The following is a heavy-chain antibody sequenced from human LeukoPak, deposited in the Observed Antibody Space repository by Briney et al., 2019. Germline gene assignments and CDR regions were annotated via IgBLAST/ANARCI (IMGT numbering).Heavy chain of an antibody. D-gene: IGHD4-23*01. CDR1: GGSINNYY. J-gene: IGHJ4*02. V-gene: IGHV4-59*01. Sequence: SETLSLTCAVSGGSINNYYWSWIRQPPGKGLELIGFIYHTGNINYDSSLKSRLTISLDTSKNLFSLKLSSVTAADTAVYHCARFAYGGYYFDYWGRGILVTVSS. CDR3: ARFAYGGYYFDY. CDR2: IYHTGNI.